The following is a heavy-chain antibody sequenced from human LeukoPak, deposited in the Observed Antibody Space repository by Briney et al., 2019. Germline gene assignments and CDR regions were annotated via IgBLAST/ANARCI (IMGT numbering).Heavy chain of an antibody. Sequence: SETLSLTCTVSGGSISSSSYYWGWIRQPPGKGLEWIGSIYYSGSTYYNPSLKSRVTISVDTSKNQFSLKLSSVTAADTAVYYCARDANDGYCSSTRCPRRFDYWGQGTLVTVSS. CDR1: GGSISSSSYY. CDR2: IYYSGST. J-gene: IGHJ4*02. V-gene: IGHV4-39*07. D-gene: IGHD2-2*01. CDR3: ARDANDGYCSSTRCPRRFDY.